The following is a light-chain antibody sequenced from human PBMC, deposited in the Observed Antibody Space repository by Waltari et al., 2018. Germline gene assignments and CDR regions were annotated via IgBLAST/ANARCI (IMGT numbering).Light chain of an antibody. J-gene: IGKJ4*01. CDR1: QSVKSN. CDR2: GAS. CDR3: QQYDNWPPT. Sequence: EVVMTQSPAMASVSPGERAALFCRASQSVKSNVDWYQQKPGQAHRLLLYGASTRATGVPVMFSGSGSGTEFTLTISSLQSEDFAVYYCQQYDNWPPTFGGGAKVEIK. V-gene: IGKV3-15*01.